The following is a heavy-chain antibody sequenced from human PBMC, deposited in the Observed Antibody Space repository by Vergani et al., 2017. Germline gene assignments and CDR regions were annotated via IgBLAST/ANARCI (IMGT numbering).Heavy chain of an antibody. CDR2: VLFDGSNE. D-gene: IGHD2-15*01. J-gene: IGHJ4*02. CDR1: GFTFNRYG. V-gene: IGHV3-30*02. CDR3: ARDLAYCHEGSCAL. Sequence: VQLEQSGGGVVQPGGSLRLSCVASGFTFNRYGMQWVRQAPGKGLEWVSYVLFDGSNEYYADSVKGRFIVSRDNSNDALYLQMNSLRTDDTAVYYCARDLAYCHEGSCALWGQGSVVTVSS.